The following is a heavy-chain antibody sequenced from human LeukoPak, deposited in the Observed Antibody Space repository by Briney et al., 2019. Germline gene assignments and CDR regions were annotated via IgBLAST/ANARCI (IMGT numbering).Heavy chain of an antibody. D-gene: IGHD3/OR15-3a*01. J-gene: IGHJ4*02. Sequence: SETLSLTCTVSGVSISSSNSYWGWIRQPPGKGLEWIGSISYSGNTYYNASLKSRVTISIDTSKNQFSLKLTSVTAADTAVYYCARQTGSGLFILPGGQGTLVTVSS. CDR1: GVSISSSNSY. CDR3: ARQTGSGLFILP. V-gene: IGHV4-39*01. CDR2: ISYSGNT.